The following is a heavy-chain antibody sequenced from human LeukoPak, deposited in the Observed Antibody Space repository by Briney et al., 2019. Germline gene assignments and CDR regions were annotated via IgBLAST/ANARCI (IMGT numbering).Heavy chain of an antibody. V-gene: IGHV3-23*01. J-gene: IGHJ4*02. Sequence: GGSLRLSCAAPGFTFSSYAMSWVRQAPGKGLEWVSSISDSGGSTYYADSVKGRFTVSRDNSKNTLYLQMCSLRADDTAVYYCATPRGIVVVVAAPSFDFWGQGTLVTVSS. CDR2: ISDSGGST. CDR3: ATPRGIVVVVAAPSFDF. D-gene: IGHD2-15*01. CDR1: GFTFSSYA.